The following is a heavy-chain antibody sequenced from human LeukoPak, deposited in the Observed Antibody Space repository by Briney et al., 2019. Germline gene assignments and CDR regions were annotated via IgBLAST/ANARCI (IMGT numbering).Heavy chain of an antibody. Sequence: SETLSLTCTVSGGSISSGSYYWSWIRQPAGKGLEWIGRIYTSGSTNYNPSLKSRVTISVDTSKNQFSLKLNSVTAADTAVYYCARIYSSSWFLNWFDPWGQGTLVTVSS. J-gene: IGHJ5*02. CDR3: ARIYSSSWFLNWFDP. V-gene: IGHV4-61*02. D-gene: IGHD6-13*01. CDR2: IYTSGST. CDR1: GGSISSGSYY.